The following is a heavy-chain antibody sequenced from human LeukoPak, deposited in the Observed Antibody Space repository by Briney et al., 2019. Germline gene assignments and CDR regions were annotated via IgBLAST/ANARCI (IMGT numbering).Heavy chain of an antibody. Sequence: APVKVSSTTSGFTFTAHYMPWVRQAPGQGLEWMGWIKPDTGVTYYAQTFQGRFTMTVDVSISTVSMELTSLRSDDTAIYYCARDRDWGTDYGGQGTLVTVSS. V-gene: IGHV1-2*02. CDR1: GFTFTAHY. CDR3: ARDRDWGTDY. CDR2: IKPDTGVT. J-gene: IGHJ4*02. D-gene: IGHD7-27*01.